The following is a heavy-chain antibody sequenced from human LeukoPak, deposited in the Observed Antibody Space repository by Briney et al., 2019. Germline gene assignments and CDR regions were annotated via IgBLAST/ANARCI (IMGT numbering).Heavy chain of an antibody. Sequence: GKSLRLSCVVSGFTLSSHGMHWVRQAPGKGLEWVAVISYDGGKKSYADSVKGRFTISRDNSKNTLYLQMDSLRVEDTAVYYCAHDPMHSFDYWGQGTLVTVSS. V-gene: IGHV3-30*18. CDR3: AHDPMHSFDY. CDR1: GFTLSSHG. J-gene: IGHJ4*02. CDR2: ISYDGGKK.